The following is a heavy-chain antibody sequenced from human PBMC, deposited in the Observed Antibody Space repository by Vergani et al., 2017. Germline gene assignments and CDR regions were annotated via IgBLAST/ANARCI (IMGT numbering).Heavy chain of an antibody. CDR1: GYTFTSYG. CDR3: ARDSDYGSGSFYYYYYGMDV. CDR2: ISAYNGNT. D-gene: IGHD3-10*01. J-gene: IGHJ6*02. Sequence: QVQLVQSGAEVKKPGASVKVSCKASGYTFTSYGISWVRQAPGQGLEWMGWISAYNGNTNYAQKLQGRVTMTTDTSTSTAYMELRSLRSDDTAVDYCARDSDYGSGSFYYYYYGMDVWGQGTTVTVSS. V-gene: IGHV1-18*01.